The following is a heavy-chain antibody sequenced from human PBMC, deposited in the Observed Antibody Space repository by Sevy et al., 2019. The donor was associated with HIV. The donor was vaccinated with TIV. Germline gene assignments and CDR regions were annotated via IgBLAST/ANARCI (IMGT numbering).Heavy chain of an antibody. Sequence: SETLSLTCTVSGGSMNIYYWSWIRQPPGKGLEWIGYIYYSGGTNYNPSLKSRVTISVDTSKNQFSLKLRSVTAADTAVYYCARVGFNWNDVDYWGQGTLVTVSS. CDR1: GGSMNIYY. D-gene: IGHD1-20*01. CDR2: IYYSGGT. J-gene: IGHJ4*02. V-gene: IGHV4-59*01. CDR3: ARVGFNWNDVDY.